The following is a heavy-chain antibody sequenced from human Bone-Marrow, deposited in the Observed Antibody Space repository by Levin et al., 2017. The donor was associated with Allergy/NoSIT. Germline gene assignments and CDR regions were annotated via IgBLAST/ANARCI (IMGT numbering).Heavy chain of an antibody. J-gene: IGHJ3*02. CDR3: ARAWYQTEDAFDI. CDR2: INGNGGST. CDR1: GFTFDDYG. Sequence: GESLKISCAASGFTFDDYGMSWVRQAPGKGLEWVSGINGNGGSTGYADSVKGRFTISRDNAKNSLYLQMNSLRAEDTAVYHCARAWYQTEDAFDIWGQGTMVTVSS. V-gene: IGHV3-20*01. D-gene: IGHD2-2*01.